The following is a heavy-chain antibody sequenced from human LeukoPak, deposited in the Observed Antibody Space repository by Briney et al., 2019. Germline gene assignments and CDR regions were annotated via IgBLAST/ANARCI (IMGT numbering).Heavy chain of an antibody. V-gene: IGHV4-4*07. CDR1: GDSISSYY. Sequence: SETLSLTRTVSGDSISSYYWSGIRQPAGKGLEWIGRIYTGGSSNYNPSLKSRVTMSVDTSKNQFSLKLTSVTAADTAVYYCARGSSGARFDYWGQGTLVTVSS. D-gene: IGHD2-15*01. J-gene: IGHJ4*02. CDR2: IYTGGSS. CDR3: ARGSSGARFDY.